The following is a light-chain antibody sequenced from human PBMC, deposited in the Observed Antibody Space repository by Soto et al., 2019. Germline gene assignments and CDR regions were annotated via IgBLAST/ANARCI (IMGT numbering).Light chain of an antibody. Sequence: DIQMTQSPSTLSASVGDRVTITCRASQSISTWLAWYQQEPGKAPKLLIHKASSLQSGVPSRFSGSGSGTDFNLTISSLHPDDFAPYYCQQYNSYSPTFGQGTRGEIK. CDR1: QSISTW. V-gene: IGKV1-5*03. CDR2: KAS. CDR3: QQYNSYSPT. J-gene: IGKJ1*01.